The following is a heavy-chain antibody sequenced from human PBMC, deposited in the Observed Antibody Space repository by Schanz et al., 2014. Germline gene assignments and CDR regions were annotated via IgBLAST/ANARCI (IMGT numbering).Heavy chain of an antibody. V-gene: IGHV1-46*01. CDR1: GYTFTNYY. Sequence: QVLQVQSGSELKKPGTSVKLSCKASGYTFTNYYIHWVRQAPGQGLEWMGRIYLSDGSTRYAQKFQGRVTVTRDTSTTTVYMDLSSLISEDTAVYYCARDDRFVEWSLLGSWGQGSLVTVSS. J-gene: IGHJ5*02. CDR2: IYLSDGST. CDR3: ARDDRFVEWSLLGS. D-gene: IGHD3-3*01.